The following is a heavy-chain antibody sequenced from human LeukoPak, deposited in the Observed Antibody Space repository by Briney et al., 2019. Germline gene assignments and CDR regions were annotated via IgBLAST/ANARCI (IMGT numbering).Heavy chain of an antibody. CDR3: ARDSWGGATTSFDF. Sequence: ASVKVSCKASGYTFTGYYIHWVRQAPGQGLEWMGWINPNSGGTNYAQKFQGRVTMTRDTSISTAYMELSRLRADDTAVYYCARDSWGGATTSFDFWGQGTLVTVSS. J-gene: IGHJ4*02. CDR1: GYTFTGYY. V-gene: IGHV1-2*02. D-gene: IGHD1-26*01. CDR2: INPNSGGT.